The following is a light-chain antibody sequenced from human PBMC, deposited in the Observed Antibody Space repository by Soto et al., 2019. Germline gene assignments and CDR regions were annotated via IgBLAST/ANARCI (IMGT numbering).Light chain of an antibody. CDR3: QHDNRYSEA. CDR1: QTISSW. Sequence: IHITQSPSTLSVYVSDIGTITFLASQTISSWLAWYQQKPGKAPKLLIYKASTLKSGVPSRFSGSGSGTEFTLTISSLQPDVFATYCCQHDNRYSEAFGQGTKVDI. CDR2: KAS. V-gene: IGKV1-5*03. J-gene: IGKJ1*01.